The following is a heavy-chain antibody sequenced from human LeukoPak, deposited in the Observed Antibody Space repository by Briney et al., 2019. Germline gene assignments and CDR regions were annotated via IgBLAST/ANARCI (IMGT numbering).Heavy chain of an antibody. J-gene: IGHJ4*02. CDR1: GYTFATYG. Sequence: ASVKVSCKASGYTFATYGISWVRQAPGQGLEWMGWISTYSGNTNYAQNFQGRVTMTTDTSTSTPYMELRSLRSDDTAVYYCARDFSPIRTQYYYGYYFDYWGQGTLVTVSS. V-gene: IGHV1-18*01. D-gene: IGHD3-10*01. CDR3: ARDFSPIRTQYYYGYYFDY. CDR2: ISTYSGNT.